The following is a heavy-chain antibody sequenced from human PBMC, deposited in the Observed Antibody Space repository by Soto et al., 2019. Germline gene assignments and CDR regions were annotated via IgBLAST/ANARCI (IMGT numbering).Heavy chain of an antibody. V-gene: IGHV3-23*01. J-gene: IGHJ4*02. CDR1: GFTFSSFG. CDR3: AKSGSGWFGFDY. Sequence: EVQLLESGGGLVQPGGSLRLSCAASGFTFSSFGMSWVRQAPGKGLEWVSTISSASITTYYADSVKGRFIISRDNSRNTLYLQMNGLRAEDTAKYYCAKSGSGWFGFDYLGQGTLVTVSS. CDR2: ISSASITT. D-gene: IGHD6-19*01.